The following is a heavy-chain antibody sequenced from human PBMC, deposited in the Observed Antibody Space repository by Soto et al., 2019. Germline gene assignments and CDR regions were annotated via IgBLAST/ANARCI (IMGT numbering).Heavy chain of an antibody. CDR1: GGTFSNYA. V-gene: IGHV1-69*06. D-gene: IGHD1-20*01. J-gene: IGHJ4*02. CDR3: ARGDVYNNGIEY. CDR2: IIPIFGKP. Sequence: QVQLVQSGAEVKKPGSSVKVSCKASGGTFSNYAFSWVRQAPGQGLEWMGGIIPIFGKPNYAQTFEGRVTISADKSTSTAYMELSSLTSQDTAVYYCARGDVYNNGIEYWGQGTLVTVSS.